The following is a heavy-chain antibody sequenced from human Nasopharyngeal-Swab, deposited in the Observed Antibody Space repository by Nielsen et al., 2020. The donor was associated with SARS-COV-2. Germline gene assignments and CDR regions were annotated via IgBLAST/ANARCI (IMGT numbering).Heavy chain of an antibody. Sequence: GESLKISCAASGFTFSSYSTNWVRQAPGKGLEWVSYISSSSSTIYYADSVKGRFTISRDNAKNSLYLQMNSLRDEDTAVYYCARDPDYYGSGSYFHGMDVWGQGTTVTVSS. CDR1: GFTFSSYS. V-gene: IGHV3-48*02. J-gene: IGHJ6*02. CDR3: ARDPDYYGSGSYFHGMDV. CDR2: ISSSSSTI. D-gene: IGHD3-10*01.